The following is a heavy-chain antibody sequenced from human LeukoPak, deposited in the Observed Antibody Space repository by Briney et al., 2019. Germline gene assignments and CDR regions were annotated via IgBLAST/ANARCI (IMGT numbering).Heavy chain of an antibody. V-gene: IGHV4-34*01. CDR2: INHSGST. CDR3: ARSVSYYRNLEYFQH. CDR1: GGSLSGYY. J-gene: IGHJ1*01. Sequence: PSETLSLTCAVYGGSLSGYYWSWIRQPPGKGLEWIGEINHSGSTNYNPSLKSRVTISLDTSKNQFSLKLSSVTAADTAVYYCARSVSYYRNLEYFQHWGQGTLVTVSS. D-gene: IGHD4-11*01.